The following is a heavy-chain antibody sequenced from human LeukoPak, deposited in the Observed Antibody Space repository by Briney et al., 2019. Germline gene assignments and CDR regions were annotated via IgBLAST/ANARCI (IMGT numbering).Heavy chain of an antibody. CDR2: IKADGTEK. CDR3: AKTEKTCITGTTGASNCYYYYYYMDV. CDR1: RFTFTTYW. V-gene: IGHV3-7*01. Sequence: PGGSLRLSCAASRFTFTTYWMTWVRQAPGKGLEWVANIKADGTEKYYVSSVKGRFTISRDNAKDSVYLHMNRLRVEDTAVYYCAKTEKTCITGTTGASNCYYYYYYMDVWGKGTTVTVSS. D-gene: IGHD1-7*01. J-gene: IGHJ6*03.